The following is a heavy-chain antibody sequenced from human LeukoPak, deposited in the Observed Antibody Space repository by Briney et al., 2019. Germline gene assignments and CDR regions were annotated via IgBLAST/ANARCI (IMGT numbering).Heavy chain of an antibody. Sequence: QAGESLRLSCAASGFTFSSYAMHWVRQAPGKGLEWVAVISYDGSNKYYADSVKGRFTISRDNSKNTLYLQMNSLRAEDTAVYYCATDIVVVPAAMEGVDYWGQGTLVTVSS. D-gene: IGHD2-2*01. J-gene: IGHJ4*02. CDR1: GFTFSSYA. CDR2: ISYDGSNK. CDR3: ATDIVVVPAAMEGVDY. V-gene: IGHV3-30-3*01.